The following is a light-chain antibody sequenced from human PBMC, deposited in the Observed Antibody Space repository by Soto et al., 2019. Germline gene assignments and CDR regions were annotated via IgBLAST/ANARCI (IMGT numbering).Light chain of an antibody. Sequence: DIQMTQSPSTLSGSVGDRVTITCRASQTISSWLAWYQQKPGKAPKLLIYKASTLKSGVPSRFSGSGSGTEFTLTISSLQPDDFATYYCQQYNSHSQTFGQGTKVDIK. CDR3: QQYNSHSQT. CDR2: KAS. CDR1: QTISSW. J-gene: IGKJ1*01. V-gene: IGKV1-5*03.